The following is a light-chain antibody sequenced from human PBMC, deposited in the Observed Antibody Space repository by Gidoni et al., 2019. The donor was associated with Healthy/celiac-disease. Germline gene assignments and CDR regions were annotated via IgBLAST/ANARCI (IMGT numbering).Light chain of an antibody. Sequence: QSALTQPASVSGSPGQSITISCTGTSSDVGGYNYVSWYQQHPGKAPKLMIYEVSHRPSGVSTRFSGSKSGNTASLTISGLQAEDEADYYCSSYTISSTVVFGGGTKLTVL. CDR1: SSDVGGYNY. CDR3: SSYTISSTVV. V-gene: IGLV2-14*01. CDR2: EVS. J-gene: IGLJ2*01.